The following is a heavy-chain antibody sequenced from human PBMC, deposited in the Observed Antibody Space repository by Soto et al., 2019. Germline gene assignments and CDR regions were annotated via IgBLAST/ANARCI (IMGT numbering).Heavy chain of an antibody. CDR1: GSSISRYY. D-gene: IGHD2-21*02. V-gene: IGHV4-59*13. J-gene: IGHJ6*02. CDR2: LYNTGST. CDR3: ARDLCGYCGVDCYQMYI. Sequence: PSGTLSLTCTVSGSSISRYYWSWIRQSPGKGREWIGYLYNTGSTIYNPSLKSRVTISVDTWKNQFSLKMHSVTAADTAVYYCARDLCGYCGVDCYQMYIWGQGTTVTVSS.